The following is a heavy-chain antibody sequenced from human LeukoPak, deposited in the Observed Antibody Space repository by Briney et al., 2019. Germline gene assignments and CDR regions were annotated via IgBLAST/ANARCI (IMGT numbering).Heavy chain of an antibody. CDR3: AKDAFHDSSGYYSPFDY. J-gene: IGHJ4*02. V-gene: IGHV3-23*01. Sequence: AGGSLRLSCAASGFTFSSYAMSWVRHAPGKGLEWVSTISGSGAGTYYPDSVKGRFTISRDNSKNTLYLQMNSLRAEDTAVYYCAKDAFHDSSGYYSPFDYWGQGTLVTVSS. CDR1: GFTFSSYA. CDR2: ISGSGAGT. D-gene: IGHD3-22*01.